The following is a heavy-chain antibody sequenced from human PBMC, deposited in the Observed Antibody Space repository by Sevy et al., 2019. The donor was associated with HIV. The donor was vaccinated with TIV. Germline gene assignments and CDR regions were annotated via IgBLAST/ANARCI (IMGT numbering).Heavy chain of an antibody. CDR3: ARHPWARPYYDSSGYFDHAFDI. D-gene: IGHD3-22*01. V-gene: IGHV4-39*01. Sequence: SETLSLTCTVSGGSISSSSYYWGWIRQPPGKGLEWIGSIYYSGRTYYNPSLKSRVTISVDTSKNQFSLKLSSVTAADTAVYYCARHPWARPYYDSSGYFDHAFDIWGQGTMVTVSS. CDR1: GGSISSSSYY. J-gene: IGHJ3*02. CDR2: IYYSGRT.